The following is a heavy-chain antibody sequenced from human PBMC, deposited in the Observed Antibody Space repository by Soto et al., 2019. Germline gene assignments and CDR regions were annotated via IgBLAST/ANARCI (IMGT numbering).Heavy chain of an antibody. J-gene: IGHJ4*02. CDR1: GGSISSGGYS. CDR3: AREGGDYHFDY. Sequence: KPSETLSLTCAVSGGSISSGGYSWSWIRQPPGKGLEWIGYIYHSGSTYYNPSLKSRVTISVDRSKNQFSLKLSSVTAADTAVYYCAREGGDYHFDYWGQGTLVTVSS. V-gene: IGHV4-30-2*01. CDR2: IYHSGST. D-gene: IGHD4-17*01.